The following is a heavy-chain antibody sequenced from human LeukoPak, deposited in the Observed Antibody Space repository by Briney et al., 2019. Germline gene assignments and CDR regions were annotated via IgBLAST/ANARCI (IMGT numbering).Heavy chain of an antibody. V-gene: IGHV1-69*04. CDR1: GGTSSSYT. J-gene: IGHJ3*02. CDR3: ARELIVVVPAARDAFDI. Sequence: SVKVSCKASGGTSSSYTISWVRQAPGQGLEWMGRIIPILGIANYAQKFQGRVTITADKSTSTAYMELSSLRSEDTAVYYCARELIVVVPAARDAFDIWGQGTMVTVSS. D-gene: IGHD2-2*01. CDR2: IIPILGIA.